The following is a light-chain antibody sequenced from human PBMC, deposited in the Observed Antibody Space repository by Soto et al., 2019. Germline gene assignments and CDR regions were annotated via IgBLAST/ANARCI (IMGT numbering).Light chain of an antibody. V-gene: IGKV1-17*01. J-gene: IGKJ4*01. CDR1: QGIRND. Sequence: DLQMTQSPSSLSASVGDRVTITCRASQGIRNDLAWYQQKPGKVPERLIYATSTLQSGVPSRFSGSGSGTEFTLTISSLQPEDFAIYYCLQHNDYPLTFGGGTKVEI. CDR3: LQHNDYPLT. CDR2: ATS.